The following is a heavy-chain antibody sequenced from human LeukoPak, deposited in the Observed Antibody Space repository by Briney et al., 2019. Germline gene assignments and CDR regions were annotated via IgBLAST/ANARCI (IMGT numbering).Heavy chain of an antibody. V-gene: IGHV3-53*01. CDR2: IYSGGDT. D-gene: IGHD3-9*01. CDR1: GFIVSGTY. J-gene: IGHJ4*02. CDR3: ASVNYYDILTGADTDY. Sequence: GGSLRLSCAASGFIVSGTYMTWVRQAPGKGLDCVSIIYSGGDTYYTDSVKGRFTISRDNSKNTLYLQMNSLRAEDTAVYYCASVNYYDILTGADTDYWGQGTLVTVSS.